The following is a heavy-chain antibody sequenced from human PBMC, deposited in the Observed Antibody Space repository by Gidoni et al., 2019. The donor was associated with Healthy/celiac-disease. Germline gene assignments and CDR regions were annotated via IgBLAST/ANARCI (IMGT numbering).Heavy chain of an antibody. D-gene: IGHD2-15*01. Sequence: EVQLVESGGGLVKPGGSLRLSCAASGFTFSSYSMNWVRQAPGKGLGWVSSISSSSSYIYYADSVKGRFTISRDNAKNSLYLQMNSLRAEDTAVYYCAREDIVVVVAAVYYGMDVWGQGTTVTVSS. CDR1: GFTFSSYS. J-gene: IGHJ6*02. V-gene: IGHV3-21*01. CDR3: AREDIVVVVAAVYYGMDV. CDR2: ISSSSSYI.